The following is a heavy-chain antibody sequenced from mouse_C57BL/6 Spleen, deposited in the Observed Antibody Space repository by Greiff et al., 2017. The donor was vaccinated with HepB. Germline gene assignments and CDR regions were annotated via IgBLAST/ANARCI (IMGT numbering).Heavy chain of an antibody. CDR1: GYTFTSYW. CDR2: INPSNGGT. CDR3: ARYTGYGSSYRYFDV. D-gene: IGHD1-1*01. J-gene: IGHJ1*03. V-gene: IGHV1-53*01. Sequence: VQLVESGTELVKPGASVKLSCKASGYTFTSYWMHWVKQRPGQGLEWIGNINPSNGGTNYNEKFKSKATLTVDKSSSTAYMQLSSLTSEDSAVYYCARYTGYGSSYRYFDVWGTGTTVTVSS.